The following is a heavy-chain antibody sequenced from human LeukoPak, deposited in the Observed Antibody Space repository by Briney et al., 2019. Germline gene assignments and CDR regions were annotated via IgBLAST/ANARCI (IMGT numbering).Heavy chain of an antibody. D-gene: IGHD3-10*01. CDR1: GFSFRSYA. CDR2: ISGSGSVS. J-gene: IGHJ3*02. Sequence: PGGSLRLSCAASGFSFRSYARHWVRQAPGKGLEWISYISGSGSVSYYDDSVKGRFTISRDNAKNSRYLQMNSLRDEDTALYYCPRDGGFGFLAAFDIWGQGTMVTVSS. V-gene: IGHV3-48*02. CDR3: PRDGGFGFLAAFDI.